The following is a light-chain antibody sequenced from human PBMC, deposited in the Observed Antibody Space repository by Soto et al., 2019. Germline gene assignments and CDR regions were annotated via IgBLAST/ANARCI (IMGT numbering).Light chain of an antibody. CDR2: DVR. Sequence: SALTQPASVPGSPGQSITISCTGTSSDVGGYNYVSWYQQHPGKAPKLMIYDVRNRPSGVSNRFSGSKSVNTASLTISGLQAEDEADYYCSSYTTISTYVFGTGTKVTVL. CDR3: SSYTTISTYV. CDR1: SSDVGGYNY. J-gene: IGLJ1*01. V-gene: IGLV2-14*01.